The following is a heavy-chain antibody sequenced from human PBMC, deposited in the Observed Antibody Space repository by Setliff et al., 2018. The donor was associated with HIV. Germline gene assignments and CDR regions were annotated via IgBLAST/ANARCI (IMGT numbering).Heavy chain of an antibody. D-gene: IGHD2-15*01. CDR3: SSLKAEDTAVYYCAREVVVAGVHYYNMDV. J-gene: IGHJ6*03. CDR2: IGVYNGNT. CDR1: GYTFTSYG. V-gene: IGHV1-18*01. Sequence: ASVKVSCKASGYTFTSYGISWVRQAPGKGLEWMGWIGVYNGNTDYAQKVQGRVTITTDTSTTTSYMELRSLRSDDTAYLQISSLKAEDTAVYYCAREVVVAGVHYYNMDVWGKGTTVTVS.